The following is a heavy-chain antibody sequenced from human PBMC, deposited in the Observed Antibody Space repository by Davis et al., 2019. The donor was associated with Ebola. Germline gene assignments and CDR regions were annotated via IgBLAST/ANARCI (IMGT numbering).Heavy chain of an antibody. Sequence: GESLKISCAASGFTFRSYGLHWVRQAPGKGLEWVAVISFDGSDTYYADSVKGRFTISRDNSKTTVDLQMNSLRPEDTALYYCAKDARGGYYYADFWGQGTLVTVSS. D-gene: IGHD3-22*01. V-gene: IGHV3-30*18. CDR2: ISFDGSDT. CDR3: AKDARGGYYYADF. CDR1: GFTFRSYG. J-gene: IGHJ4*02.